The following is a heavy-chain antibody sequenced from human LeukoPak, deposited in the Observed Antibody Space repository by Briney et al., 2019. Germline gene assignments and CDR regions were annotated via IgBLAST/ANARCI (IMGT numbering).Heavy chain of an antibody. D-gene: IGHD1-26*01. CDR2: IYYSGDT. CDR1: GDSISSSCY. J-gene: IGHJ4*02. V-gene: IGHV4-39*01. CDR3: ATFMGSCDV. Sequence: SETLSLTCTVSGDSISSSCYWGWIRHPPRKGLEWIAGIYYSGDTYYNPSLQSRVTISSDTSKNQFSLKLNSVTAADTAVYYCATFMGSCDVWGQGTLVTVSS.